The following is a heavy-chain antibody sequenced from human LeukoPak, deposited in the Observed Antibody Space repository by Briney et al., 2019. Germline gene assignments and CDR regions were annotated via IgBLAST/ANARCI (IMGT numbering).Heavy chain of an antibody. V-gene: IGHV3-23*01. Sequence: PGGSLRLSCAASGFTFSSYAVSWVRQAPGKGLGWVSAISGSGGSTYYVDSVKGRFAISRDNSKNTLYLQMNSLRAEDTAVYYCAKDYSPFDPWGQGTLVTVSS. J-gene: IGHJ5*02. CDR1: GFTFSSYA. D-gene: IGHD2-15*01. CDR3: AKDYSPFDP. CDR2: ISGSGGST.